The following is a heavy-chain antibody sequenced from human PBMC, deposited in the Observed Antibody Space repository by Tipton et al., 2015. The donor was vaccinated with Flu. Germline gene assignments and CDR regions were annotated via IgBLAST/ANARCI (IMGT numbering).Heavy chain of an antibody. CDR2: ISYDGREK. CDR1: GFTFDSYG. CDR3: ARTLQSYYFDY. J-gene: IGHJ4*02. Sequence: SLRLSCAASGFTFDSYGMHWVRQAPGRGLEWVAFISYDGREKNYADSVKGRFTISRDSSKNTLYLQMNNVRVEDTAVYSCARTLQSYYFDYWGQGNLVTVSS. V-gene: IGHV3-30*19.